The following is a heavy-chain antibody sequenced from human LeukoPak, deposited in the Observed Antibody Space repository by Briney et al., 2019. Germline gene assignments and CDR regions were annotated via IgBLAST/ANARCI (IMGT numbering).Heavy chain of an antibody. CDR3: ARDPYRFAFDI. Sequence: GGSLRLSCAASGFSFSTIYMSWVRQPPGQGLEWVANVNVDGTAEYYVDSVKGRFTISRDNAKNSLYLQMNSLRAEDTAVYYCARDPYRFAFDIWGQGTVVLVSS. J-gene: IGHJ3*02. V-gene: IGHV3-7*03. CDR1: GFSFSTIY. D-gene: IGHD1-26*01. CDR2: VNVDGTAE.